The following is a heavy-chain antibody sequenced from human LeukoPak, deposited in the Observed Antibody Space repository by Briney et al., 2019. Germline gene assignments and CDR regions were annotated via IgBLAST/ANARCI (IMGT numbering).Heavy chain of an antibody. CDR3: SRTRYSSGGAYYYGLDV. CDR1: GDRVSSNNAA. D-gene: IGHD6-19*01. CDR2: TYYRSKWFS. J-gene: IGHJ6*02. Sequence: SQTLSLTCAISGDRVSSNNAAWNWIRQSPSRGFEWLGRTYYRSKWFSDYAISVKSRITINPDTSKNQFSLQLSSVTPEDAAVYYCSRTRYSSGGAYYYGLDVWGQGTTVTVSS. V-gene: IGHV6-1*01.